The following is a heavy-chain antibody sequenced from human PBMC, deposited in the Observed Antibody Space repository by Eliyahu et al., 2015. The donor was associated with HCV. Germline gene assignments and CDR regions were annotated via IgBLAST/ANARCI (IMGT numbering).Heavy chain of an antibody. Sequence: QVQLQESGPGLVKPSGTLSLTXAVXGGXIXXSNWXSWVRQPPGKGLEWIGEIYHSGSTNYNPSLKSRVTISVDKSKNQFSLKLRSVTAADTAVYYCARLVGWDDYGDYGRGRFDYWGQGTLGHRLL. CDR1: GGXIXXSNW. D-gene: IGHD4-17*01. CDR3: ARLVGWDDYGDYGRGRFDY. V-gene: IGHV4-4*02. CDR2: IYHSGST. J-gene: IGHJ4*02.